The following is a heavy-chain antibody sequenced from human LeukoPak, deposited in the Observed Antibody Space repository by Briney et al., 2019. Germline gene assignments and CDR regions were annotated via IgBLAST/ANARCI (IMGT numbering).Heavy chain of an antibody. D-gene: IGHD6-13*01. CDR3: ARDGSPQVAAAGNFDAFGI. J-gene: IGHJ3*02. CDR1: GFTFSSYA. CDR2: ISYDGSNK. Sequence: PGGSLRLSCAASGFTFSSYAMHRVRQAPGKGLEWVAVISYDGSNKYYADSVKGRFTISRDNSKNTLYLQMNSLRAEDTAVYYCARDGSPQVAAAGNFDAFGIWGQGTMVTVSS. V-gene: IGHV3-30-3*01.